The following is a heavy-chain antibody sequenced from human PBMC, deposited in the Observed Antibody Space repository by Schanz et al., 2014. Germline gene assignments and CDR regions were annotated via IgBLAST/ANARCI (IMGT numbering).Heavy chain of an antibody. V-gene: IGHV3-48*01. Sequence: EVQLVESGGGLIQPGGSLRLSCAASGFGFSSYSMNWVRQAPGKGLEWVSYISGSSRTIYYADSMKGRFTVSRDNAENAPYLQMNSLRAEDTGLYFCARGGSGSHYRLDYWGQGTLVTVSS. CDR1: GFGFSSYS. D-gene: IGHD1-26*01. CDR3: ARGGSGSHYRLDY. J-gene: IGHJ4*02. CDR2: ISGSSRTI.